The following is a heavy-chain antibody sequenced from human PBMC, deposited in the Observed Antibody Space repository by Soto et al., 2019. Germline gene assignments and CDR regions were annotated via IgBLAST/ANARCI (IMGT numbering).Heavy chain of an antibody. D-gene: IGHD3-22*01. V-gene: IGHV1-2*02. J-gene: IGHJ1*01. CDR1: GYTFTCYY. CDR2: INPNSGGT. Sequence: ASVKVSCKASGYTFTCYYMYWVRHAPGQGLEWMGWINPNSGGTNYAQKFQGRVTMTRDTSISTAYMELSRLRSDDTAVYYCARDSSGYYYPEYFQHWGQGTLVTVSS. CDR3: ARDSSGYYYPEYFQH.